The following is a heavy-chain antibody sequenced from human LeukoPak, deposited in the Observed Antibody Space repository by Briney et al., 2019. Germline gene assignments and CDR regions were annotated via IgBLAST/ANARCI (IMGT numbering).Heavy chain of an antibody. CDR2: IHTNTGNP. CDR3: ARGNSRGYHLGYYYYMDV. CDR1: GYTFTNYA. J-gene: IGHJ6*03. Sequence: ASVKVSCKASGYTFTNYAINWVRQAPGQGLEWMGWIHTNTGNPTYAQGFTGRFVFSLDTSVSTAYLQISSLKAEDTAVYYCARGNSRGYHLGYYYYMDVWGKGTTVTVSS. V-gene: IGHV7-4-1*02. D-gene: IGHD3-22*01.